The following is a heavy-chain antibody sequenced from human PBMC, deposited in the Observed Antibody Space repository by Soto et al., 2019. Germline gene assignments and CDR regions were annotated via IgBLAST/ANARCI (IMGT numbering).Heavy chain of an antibody. CDR1: GFTFSSYG. V-gene: IGHV3-33*01. Sequence: GGSLRLSCAASGFTFSSYGMHWVRQAPGKGLEWVAVIWYDGSNKYYADSVKGRFTISRDNSKNTLYLQMNSLRAEDTAVYYCARDFVIRRFYYYMDVWGKGTTVTVSS. D-gene: IGHD2-15*01. CDR3: ARDFVIRRFYYYMDV. J-gene: IGHJ6*03. CDR2: IWYDGSNK.